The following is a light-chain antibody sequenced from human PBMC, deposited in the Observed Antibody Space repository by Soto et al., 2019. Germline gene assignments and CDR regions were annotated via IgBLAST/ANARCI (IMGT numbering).Light chain of an antibody. CDR3: GTWDTSLSALV. CDR1: SSNIGNNY. V-gene: IGLV1-51*01. J-gene: IGLJ2*01. CDR2: DKN. Sequence: QSVLTQPPSVSAAPGQKVTISCSGSSSNIGNNYVSWYQRLPGTAPKLLIYDKNERPSGIPDRFSGSKSGTSATLGITGLQTGDEADYYCGTWDTSLSALVFGGGTKLTVL.